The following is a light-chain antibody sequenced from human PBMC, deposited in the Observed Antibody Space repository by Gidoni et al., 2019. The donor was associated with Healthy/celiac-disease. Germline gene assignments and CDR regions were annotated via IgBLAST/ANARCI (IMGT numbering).Light chain of an antibody. Sequence: EIVLTQSPGTLSLSPGERATISCRASQSVSSSYLAWYQQKPGQAPRLLIYGESSRATGIPYRFSVSGSGTDFTLTISRLEPEDFAVYYCQQYGSSPWTFGQXTKVEIK. V-gene: IGKV3-20*01. CDR1: QSVSSSY. CDR3: QQYGSSPWT. J-gene: IGKJ1*01. CDR2: GES.